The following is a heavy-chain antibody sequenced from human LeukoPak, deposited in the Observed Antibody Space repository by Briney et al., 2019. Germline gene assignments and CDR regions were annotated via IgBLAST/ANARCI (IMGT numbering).Heavy chain of an antibody. V-gene: IGHV4-30-2*01. CDR2: IYHSGIT. D-gene: IGHD3-3*01. CDR1: GGSISSGGYS. J-gene: IGHJ4*02. Sequence: SQTLSLTCAVSGGSISSGGYSGSWIRQPPGKGLEWIGYIYHSGITCYNPSLKSRVTMSLDRSKNQFSLKLTSVTAADTAVYYCARRVVAIFNLDYWGQRALVTVS. CDR3: ARRVVAIFNLDY.